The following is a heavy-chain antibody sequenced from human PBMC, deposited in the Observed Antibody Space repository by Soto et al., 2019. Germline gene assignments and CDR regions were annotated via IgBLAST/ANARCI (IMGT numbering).Heavy chain of an antibody. CDR3: AKERAVVQPDTINYFVMDG. V-gene: IGHV3-43*01. CDR1: GFPFDDYT. D-gene: IGHD2-21*01. Sequence: PGGSLRLSCAASGFPFDDYTLHWVRQAPGKGLEWVSLISWDGNRTYYGDSVKGRFTISRDNTKNSLYLQMNSLRSEDTAVYYCAKERAVVQPDTINYFVMDGWGQGTKVTGSS. J-gene: IGHJ6*02. CDR2: ISWDGNRT.